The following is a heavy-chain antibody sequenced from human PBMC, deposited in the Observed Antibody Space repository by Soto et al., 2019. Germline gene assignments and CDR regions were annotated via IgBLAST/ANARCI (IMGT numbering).Heavy chain of an antibody. V-gene: IGHV3-33*01. D-gene: IGHD3-16*02. CDR2: IWYDGSNK. J-gene: IGHJ6*03. Sequence: GGSLRLSCAASGFTFSSYGMHWVRQAPGKGLEWVAVIWYDGSNKYYADSVKGRFTISRDNSKNTLYLQMNSLRAEDTALYYCSRYENQFDYIWGSYRRNYYYYYYMVVWGKGTTVTVSS. CDR1: GFTFSSYG. CDR3: SRYENQFDYIWGSYRRNYYYYYYMVV.